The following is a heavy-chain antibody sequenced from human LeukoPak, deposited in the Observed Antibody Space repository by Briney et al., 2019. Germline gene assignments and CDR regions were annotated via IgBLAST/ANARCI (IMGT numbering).Heavy chain of an antibody. D-gene: IGHD1-26*01. V-gene: IGHV4-4*07. CDR2: IYSSGST. J-gene: IGHJ4*02. Sequence: SETLSLTCTVSGGSIGSYYWSWIRQPAGKGLEWIGHIYSSGSTNYNPSLKSRVTMSVDTSKNQFSLKLSSVTAADTAVYYCAGIRVGATPFDYWGQGTLVTVSS. CDR3: AGIRVGATPFDY. CDR1: GGSIGSYY.